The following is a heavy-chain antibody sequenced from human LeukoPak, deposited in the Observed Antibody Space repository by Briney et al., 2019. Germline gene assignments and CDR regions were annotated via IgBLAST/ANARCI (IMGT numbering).Heavy chain of an antibody. D-gene: IGHD2-15*01. V-gene: IGHV4-34*01. J-gene: IGHJ6*02. CDR1: GGSFSGYY. Sequence: SETLSLTCAVYGGSFSGYYWSWIRQPPGKGLEWIGEINHSGSTNYNPSLKSRVTISVDTSKNQFSLKLSSVTAADTAVYYCARGTTYCSGGSCYAEYYYGMNVWGQGTTVTVSS. CDR2: INHSGST. CDR3: ARGTTYCSGGSCYAEYYYGMNV.